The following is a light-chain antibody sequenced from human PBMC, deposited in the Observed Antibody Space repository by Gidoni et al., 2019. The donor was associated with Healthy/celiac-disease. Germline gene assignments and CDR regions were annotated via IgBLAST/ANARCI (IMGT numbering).Light chain of an antibody. V-gene: IGKV1-8*01. Sequence: AIRMTQSPSSFSASTGDRVTITCRASQGISSYLAWYQQKPGKAPKLLIYAASTLQSGVPSRFSGSGSGTDFTLTISCLQSEDFATYYCQQYYSYPRTFXPXTKVDI. J-gene: IGKJ3*01. CDR1: QGISSY. CDR2: AAS. CDR3: QQYYSYPRT.